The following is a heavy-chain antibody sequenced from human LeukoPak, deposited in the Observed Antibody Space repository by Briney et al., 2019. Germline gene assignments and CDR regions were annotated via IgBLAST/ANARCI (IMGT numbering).Heavy chain of an antibody. Sequence: ASVKVSCKASGYTFSDFYIHWVRQAPGQGLEYVGWITPKSGDTYSPQRFQGRVTMTRDASISTAYMELSSPRSDDTAVYFCARVRLADERAWAYWGQGTLVTVSS. CDR2: ITPKSGDT. V-gene: IGHV1-2*02. D-gene: IGHD3-3*02. J-gene: IGHJ4*02. CDR3: ARVRLADERAWAY. CDR1: GYTFSDFY.